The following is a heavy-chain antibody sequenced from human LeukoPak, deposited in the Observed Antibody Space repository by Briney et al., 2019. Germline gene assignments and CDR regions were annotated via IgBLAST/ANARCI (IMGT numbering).Heavy chain of an antibody. Sequence: PGGSLRLSCSVSGFTFSSYGMYWVRQAPGKGLEYVSAISSYGDIIYYADSVKGRFTISRDNSKETLYLQTSSLRPEDTAVYYCVKGKGVPVAGSFWGQGTLVTVSS. D-gene: IGHD6-19*01. J-gene: IGHJ4*02. CDR1: GFTFSSYG. V-gene: IGHV3-64D*09. CDR2: ISSYGDII. CDR3: VKGKGVPVAGSF.